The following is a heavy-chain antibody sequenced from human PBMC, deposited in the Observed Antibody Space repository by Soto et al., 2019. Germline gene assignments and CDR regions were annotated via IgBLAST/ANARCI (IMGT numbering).Heavy chain of an antibody. V-gene: IGHV4-39*01. CDR1: GGSISSSSYY. CDR3: ARLRHGTGSRFDI. J-gene: IGHJ3*02. CDR2: IYYSGST. Sequence: QLQLQESGPGLVKPSETLSLTCTVSGGSISSSSYYWGWIRQPPGKGLEWIGSIYYSGSTYYNPSLKSRVTISVDPSEDPFPLKGSTVGDADTAVNYCARLRHGTGSRFDIWGQGTMVTVSS. D-gene: IGHD1-1*01.